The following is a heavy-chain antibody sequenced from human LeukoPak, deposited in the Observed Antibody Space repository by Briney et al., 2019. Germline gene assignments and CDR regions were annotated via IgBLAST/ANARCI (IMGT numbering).Heavy chain of an antibody. CDR2: IYTSGST. D-gene: IGHD6-19*01. CDR1: GGSISSYY. Sequence: PSETLSLTCTVSGGSISSYYWSWIRQPAGKGLEWIGRIYTSGSTNYNPSLKSRVTMSVDTSKNQFSLKLSSVTAADTAVYYCARVKKGSGWYYHYFDYWGQGTLVTVSS. J-gene: IGHJ4*02. CDR3: ARVKKGSGWYYHYFDY. V-gene: IGHV4-4*07.